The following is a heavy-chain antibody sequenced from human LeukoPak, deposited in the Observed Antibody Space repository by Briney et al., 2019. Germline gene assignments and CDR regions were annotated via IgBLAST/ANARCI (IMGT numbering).Heavy chain of an antibody. CDR2: IYSGGST. J-gene: IGHJ6*02. Sequence: PGGSLRLSCAATGLTVSRNYMNWVRQAPRKGLEWVSVIYSGGSTHNADSVRGRFTITRGNSKNTVYLQMNSLRAEDTAVYYCARDSETETGWYYYGMDVWGQGTTVTVSS. D-gene: IGHD1-14*01. CDR3: ARDSETETGWYYYGMDV. V-gene: IGHV3-53*01. CDR1: GLTVSRNY.